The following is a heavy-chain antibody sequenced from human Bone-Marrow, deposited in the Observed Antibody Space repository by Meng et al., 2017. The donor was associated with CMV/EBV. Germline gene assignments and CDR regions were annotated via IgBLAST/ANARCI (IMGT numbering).Heavy chain of an antibody. V-gene: IGHV4-61*01. D-gene: IGHD2-2*01. CDR1: GGDVSSPSPY. Sequence: SESMSPTCTVSGGDVSSPSPYWSWLRQPPGKGLEFLGYIYYTGTTNYNPTSRSRLPISRATSENQFSLKLTSVTAADTAIYYSARVDCENDSCYDDRGFLNYWGQGVVVTVSS. J-gene: IGHJ4*02. CDR2: IYYTGTT. CDR3: ARVDCENDSCYDDRGFLNY.